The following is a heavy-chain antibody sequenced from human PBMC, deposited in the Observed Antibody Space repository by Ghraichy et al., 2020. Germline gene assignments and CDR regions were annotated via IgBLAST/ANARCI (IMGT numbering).Heavy chain of an antibody. CDR3: ARDYYDSSGYFQGNAFDI. CDR2: IYYSGST. V-gene: IGHV4-61*01. J-gene: IGHJ3*02. Sequence: SETLSRTCTVSGGSVSSGSYYWSWIRQPPGKGLEWIGYIYYSGSTNYNPSLKSRVTISVDTSKNQFSLKLSSVTAADTAVYYCARDYYDSSGYFQGNAFDIWGQGTMVTVSS. CDR1: GGSVSSGSYY. D-gene: IGHD3-22*01.